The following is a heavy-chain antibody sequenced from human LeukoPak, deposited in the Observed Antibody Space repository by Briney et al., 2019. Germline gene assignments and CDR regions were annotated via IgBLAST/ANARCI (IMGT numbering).Heavy chain of an antibody. D-gene: IGHD3-10*02. Sequence: GGSLRLSCVASGFTFTTYWMHWVRQVPGKGRVWFARINTDGRVTTYADSVKGRFTVSRDNAENTLYLQMNNLRPEDTAVYYCIRETHVGLHLEYWGQGTLATVSA. CDR2: INTDGRVT. V-gene: IGHV3-74*01. CDR1: GFTFTTYW. CDR3: IRETHVGLHLEY. J-gene: IGHJ4*02.